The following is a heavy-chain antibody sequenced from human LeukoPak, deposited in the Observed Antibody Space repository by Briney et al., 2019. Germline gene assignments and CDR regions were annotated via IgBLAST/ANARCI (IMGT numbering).Heavy chain of an antibody. Sequence: PGRSLRLSCAASGFTFSSYAMHWVRQAPGKGLEWVAVISYDGSNKYYADSVKGRFTISRDNSKNTLYLQMNSLRAEDTAVYYCAKDHFGVNDYWGQGTLVTVSS. CDR1: GFTFSSYA. D-gene: IGHD3-10*01. J-gene: IGHJ4*02. V-gene: IGHV3-30*04. CDR3: AKDHFGVNDY. CDR2: ISYDGSNK.